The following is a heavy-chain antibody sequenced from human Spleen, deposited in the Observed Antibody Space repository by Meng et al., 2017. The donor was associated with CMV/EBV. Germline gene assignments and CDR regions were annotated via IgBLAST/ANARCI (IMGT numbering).Heavy chain of an antibody. CDR2: IKQDGSEK. CDR1: GFTFSSYW. CDR3: VHGGSYYQFLDY. Sequence: CAASGFTFSSYWMSWVRQAPGKGLEWVANIKQDGSEKYYVDSVKGRFTISRDNAKNSLYLQMNSLRAEDTAVYYCVHGGSYYQFLDYWGQGTLVTIPS. D-gene: IGHD1-26*01. J-gene: IGHJ4*02. V-gene: IGHV3-7*01.